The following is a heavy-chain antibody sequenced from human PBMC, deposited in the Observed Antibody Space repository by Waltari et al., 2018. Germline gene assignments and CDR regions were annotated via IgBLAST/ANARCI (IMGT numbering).Heavy chain of an antibody. CDR2: ISSSSSTI. J-gene: IGHJ4*02. D-gene: IGHD2-8*02. CDR3: ARDWGRGYCTGGVCYTADY. V-gene: IGHV3-48*01. Sequence: EVQLVESGGGLVQPGGSLRLSCAASGFTFSSYSMNWVRQAPGKGLEWVSYISSSSSTIYYADSVKGRFTISRDNAKNSLYLQMNSLRAEDTAVYYCARDWGRGYCTGGVCYTADYWGQGTLVTVSS. CDR1: GFTFSSYS.